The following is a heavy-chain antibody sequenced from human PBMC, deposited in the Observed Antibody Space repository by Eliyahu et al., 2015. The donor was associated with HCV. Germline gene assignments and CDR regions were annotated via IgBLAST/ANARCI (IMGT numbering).Heavy chain of an antibody. CDR3: AKDIKRPSSWYPYYYYMDV. CDR1: GFTFXDYA. D-gene: IGHD6-13*01. Sequence: EVQLVESGGGLVQPGRSLRLSCAASGFTFXDYAMPWVRQAPGKGLEWVSGISWNSGSIGYADSVKGRFTISRDNAKNSLYLQMNSLRAEDTALYYCAKDIKRPSSWYPYYYYMDVWGKGTTVTVSS. J-gene: IGHJ6*03. V-gene: IGHV3-9*01. CDR2: ISWNSGSI.